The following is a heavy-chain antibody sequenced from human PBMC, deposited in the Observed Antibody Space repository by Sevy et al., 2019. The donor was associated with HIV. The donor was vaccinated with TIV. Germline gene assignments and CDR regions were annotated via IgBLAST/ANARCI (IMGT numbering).Heavy chain of an antibody. J-gene: IGHJ3*02. CDR1: GFSLTTSGLG. D-gene: IGHD3-22*01. V-gene: IGHV2-5*01. Sequence: SGPTLVKPTQTLTLTCTFSGFSLTTSGLGVGWIRQPPGKSLEWLALIYWNDDKRSSPSLKSRLTLAKDTSNNQVVLKMPNMDPVDTATYYCAHTSYYDSRETPYDAFDIWGQGTTVTVSS. CDR2: IYWNDDK. CDR3: AHTSYYDSRETPYDAFDI.